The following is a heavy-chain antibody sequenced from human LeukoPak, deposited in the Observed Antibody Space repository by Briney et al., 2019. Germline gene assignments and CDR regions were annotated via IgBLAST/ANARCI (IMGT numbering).Heavy chain of an antibody. Sequence: ASVKVSCMVSGYTLTELSMHWVRQAPGKGLEWMGGFDPEDGETIYAQKFQGRVTMTEDTSTDTAYMELSSLRSEDTAVYYCATAQYGDYNWFDPWGQGTLVTVSS. CDR3: ATAQYGDYNWFDP. CDR1: GYTLTELS. J-gene: IGHJ5*02. D-gene: IGHD4-17*01. V-gene: IGHV1-24*01. CDR2: FDPEDGET.